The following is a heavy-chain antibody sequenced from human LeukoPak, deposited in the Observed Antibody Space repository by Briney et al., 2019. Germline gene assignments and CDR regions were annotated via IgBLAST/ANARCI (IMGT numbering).Heavy chain of an antibody. J-gene: IGHJ6*04. Sequence: PGGSLRLSCAASGFTFSSYSMNWVRQAPGKGLEWVSYISSSSSTIYYADSVKGRFTISRDNAKNSLYLQMNSLRAEDTAVYYCASRYDSSGYYPRDVWGKGTTVTVSS. V-gene: IGHV3-48*01. CDR1: GFTFSSYS. D-gene: IGHD3-22*01. CDR3: ASRYDSSGYYPRDV. CDR2: ISSSSSTI.